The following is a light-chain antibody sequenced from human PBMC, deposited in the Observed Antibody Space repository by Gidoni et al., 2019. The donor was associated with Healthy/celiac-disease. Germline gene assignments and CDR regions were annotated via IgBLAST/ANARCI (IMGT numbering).Light chain of an antibody. V-gene: IGLV3-9*01. CDR1: NIGSKN. J-gene: IGLJ3*02. CDR2: RDS. Sequence: SYELTPPLSVSVALGQTARITWGGNNIGSKNVHWSQQKPGQAPVLVIYRDSNRPSGIPERFSGSNSGNTATLTISRAQAGDEADYYCQVWDSSTARVFGGGTKLTVL. CDR3: QVWDSSTARV.